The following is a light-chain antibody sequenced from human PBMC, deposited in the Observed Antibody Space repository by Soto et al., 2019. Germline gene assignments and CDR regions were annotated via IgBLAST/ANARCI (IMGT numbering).Light chain of an antibody. CDR3: QQRRSWPPTIT. V-gene: IGKV3D-20*02. Sequence: ELVFTHSPSPMSFSPLYRATLSCRASQSVSSTYLAWYQQKPGQAPRLLIYDASSRATGIPDRFSGSGSGTDFTLTISRLEPEDFAVYYCQQRRSWPPTITFGQGTRLEIK. J-gene: IGKJ5*01. CDR2: DAS. CDR1: QSVSSTY.